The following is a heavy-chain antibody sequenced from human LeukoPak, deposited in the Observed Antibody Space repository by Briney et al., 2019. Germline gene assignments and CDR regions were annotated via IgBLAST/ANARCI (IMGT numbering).Heavy chain of an antibody. D-gene: IGHD6-13*01. Sequence: VASVKVSCKASGYTFTGYYMHWVRQAPGQGLEWMGRIIPILGIANYAQKFQGRVTITADKSTSTAYMELSSLRSEDTAVYYCARGVQQQLVYGTDYWGQGTLVTVSS. CDR3: ARGVQQQLVYGTDY. J-gene: IGHJ4*02. V-gene: IGHV1-69*04. CDR1: GYTFTGYY. CDR2: IIPILGIA.